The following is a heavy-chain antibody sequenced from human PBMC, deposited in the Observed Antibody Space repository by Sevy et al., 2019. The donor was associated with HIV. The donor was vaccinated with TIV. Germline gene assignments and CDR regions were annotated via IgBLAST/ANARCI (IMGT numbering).Heavy chain of an antibody. CDR1: GYTFTSYG. Sequence: ASVKVSCKASGYTFTSYGISWVRQAPGQGLEWMGWISAYNGNTNYAQKLQGRVTMTTDTSTSTAYMELRSLGSDDTAVYYCAMHYYDSRNLDYWGQGTLVTVSS. V-gene: IGHV1-18*01. CDR3: AMHYYDSRNLDY. CDR2: ISAYNGNT. J-gene: IGHJ4*02. D-gene: IGHD3-22*01.